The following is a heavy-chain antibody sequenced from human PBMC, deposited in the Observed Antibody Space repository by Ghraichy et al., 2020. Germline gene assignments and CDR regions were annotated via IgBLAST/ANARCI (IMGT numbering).Heavy chain of an antibody. CDR2: ISSSSSYI. J-gene: IGHJ3*02. V-gene: IGHV3-21*01. Sequence: GGSLRLSCAASGFTFSSYSMNWVRQAPGKGLEWVSSISSSSSYIYYADSVKGRFTISRDNAKNSLYLQMNSLRAEDTAVYYCARDYGSGSYDPPDAFDIWGQGTMVTVSS. CDR1: GFTFSSYS. D-gene: IGHD3-10*01. CDR3: ARDYGSGSYDPPDAFDI.